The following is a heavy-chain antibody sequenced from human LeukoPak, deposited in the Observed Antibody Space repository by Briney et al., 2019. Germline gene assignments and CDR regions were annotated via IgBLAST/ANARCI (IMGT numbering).Heavy chain of an antibody. J-gene: IGHJ4*02. CDR2: MNANSGNT. V-gene: IGHV1-8*01. CDR3: ARDSVYDILTRTGTSFDY. CDR1: GYTFTSYD. D-gene: IGHD3-9*01. Sequence: ASVKVSCKASGYTFTSYDINWVRQAPGQGLEWMGWMNANSGNTGYAQKFQGRLTMTRNPSTSTAYMELSSLRSEDTAVYYCARDSVYDILTRTGTSFDYWGQGTLVTVSS.